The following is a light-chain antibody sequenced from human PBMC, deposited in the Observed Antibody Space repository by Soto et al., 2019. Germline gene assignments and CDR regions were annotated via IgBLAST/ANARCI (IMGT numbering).Light chain of an antibody. CDR2: GAS. J-gene: IGKJ1*01. CDR1: LSVSIN. Sequence: EIVMTQSPATLSVSPGETGTLSCRASLSVSINLAWYQQKPGQAPRLLIYGASTRATGIPARFSGSGSGTEFTLTISRLQSEDLAVYYCQQYNNWWTFGQGTKVEIK. V-gene: IGKV3-15*01. CDR3: QQYNNWWT.